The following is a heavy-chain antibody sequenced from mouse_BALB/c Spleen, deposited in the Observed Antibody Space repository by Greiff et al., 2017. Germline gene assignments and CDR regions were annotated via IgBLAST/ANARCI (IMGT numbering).Heavy chain of an antibody. CDR3: ARSDYYGNIYAMDY. CDR1: GYSITSDYA. Sequence: EVKLMESGPGLVKPSQSLSLTCTVTGYSITSDYAWNWIRQFPGNKLEWMGYISYSGSTSYNPSLKSRISITRDTSKNQFFLQLNSVTTEDTATYYCARSDYYGNIYAMDYWGQGTSVTVSS. CDR2: ISYSGST. V-gene: IGHV3-2*02. J-gene: IGHJ4*01. D-gene: IGHD2-1*01.